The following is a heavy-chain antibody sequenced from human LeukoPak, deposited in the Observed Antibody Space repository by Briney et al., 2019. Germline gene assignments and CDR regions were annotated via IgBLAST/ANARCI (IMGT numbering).Heavy chain of an antibody. Sequence: PSETLSLTCTVSGGSMDPYYWTWIRQPPGKGLEGIGYIYYGGNTNYNPSLNSRIAISIDTSKNQSSLQLTSVPPEDTAVYYCARGGSGWYVSVFGPWGQGTLVTVSS. CDR1: GGSMDPYY. CDR3: ARGGSGWYVSVFGP. CDR2: IYYGGNT. D-gene: IGHD6-13*01. J-gene: IGHJ5*02. V-gene: IGHV4-59*12.